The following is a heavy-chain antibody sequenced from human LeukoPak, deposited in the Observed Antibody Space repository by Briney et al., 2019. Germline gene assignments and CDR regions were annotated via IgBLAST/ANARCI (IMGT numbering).Heavy chain of an antibody. V-gene: IGHV4-38-2*02. J-gene: IGHJ4*02. CDR1: GYSISSGYY. D-gene: IGHD3-10*01. Sequence: SETLSLTCTVSGYSISSGYYWGWIRQPPGKGLEWIGSIYHSGSTYYNPSLKSRVTISVDTSKNQFSLKLSSVTAADTAVYYCARVWWFGAYYFDYWGQGTLVTVSS. CDR2: IYHSGST. CDR3: ARVWWFGAYYFDY.